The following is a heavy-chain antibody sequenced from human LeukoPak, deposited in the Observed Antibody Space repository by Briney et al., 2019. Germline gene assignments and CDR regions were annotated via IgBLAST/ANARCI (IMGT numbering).Heavy chain of an antibody. CDR2: INHSGST. J-gene: IGHJ5*02. V-gene: IGHV4-34*01. CDR1: GGSFSGYY. CDR3: ARIGVVVMVDNWFDP. D-gene: IGHD2-8*01. Sequence: SETLSLTCAVYGGSFSGYYWSWIRQPPGKGLEWIGEINHSGSTNYNPSLKSRVTISVDTSKNQFSLKLSSVTAADTAVYYCARIGVVVMVDNWFDPWGQGTLATVSS.